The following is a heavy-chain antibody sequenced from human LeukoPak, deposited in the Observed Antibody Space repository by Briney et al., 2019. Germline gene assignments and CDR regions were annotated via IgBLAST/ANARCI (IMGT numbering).Heavy chain of an antibody. CDR1: GGSLNSTSYS. CDR2: VYYSERT. CDR3: ARLAIYSSGEDY. J-gene: IGHJ4*02. V-gene: IGHV4-39*01. Sequence: SETLSLTCTVSGGSLNSTSYSWGWIRQPPGKGLGWIGRVYYSERTYYNPPLRSRTTIPVNTPKNQFSLKLSSVTAGDAAVFFCARLAIYSSGEDYWGEGTLVTLSS. D-gene: IGHD6-19*01.